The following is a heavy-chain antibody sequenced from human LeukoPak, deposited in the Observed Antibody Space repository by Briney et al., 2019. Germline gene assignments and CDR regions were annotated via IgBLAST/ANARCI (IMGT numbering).Heavy chain of an antibody. CDR3: ASGGMGARKYYSDPFHY. Sequence: GGSLRLSCAASGFTVSSNYMSWVRQVPGKGLEWVSILYSRGSTYYADSVKGRFTISRDDSKSTLNLQMNSLRAEDTAVYYCASGGMGARKYYSDPFHYWGQRTLVTVSS. D-gene: IGHD3-10*01. V-gene: IGHV3-53*01. CDR2: LYSRGST. J-gene: IGHJ4*02. CDR1: GFTVSSNY.